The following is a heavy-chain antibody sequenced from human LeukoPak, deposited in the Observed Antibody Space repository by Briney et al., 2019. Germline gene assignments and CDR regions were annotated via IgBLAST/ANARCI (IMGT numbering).Heavy chain of an antibody. CDR1: GFTFSSYG. V-gene: IGHV3-30*02. J-gene: IGHJ4*02. CDR3: TKGISAEDYRFFF. Sequence: GGSLRLSCTASGFTFSSYGIHWVRQAPGKGLEWVAFIESAERNKRYADSVKGRFTISRDNSKNTLYLQMNSLRPEDTAVYYRTKGISAEDYRFFFWGQGALVTVSS. CDR2: IESAERNK. D-gene: IGHD3-16*02.